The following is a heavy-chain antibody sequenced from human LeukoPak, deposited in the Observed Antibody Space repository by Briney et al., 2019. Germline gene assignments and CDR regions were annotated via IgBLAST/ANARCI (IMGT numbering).Heavy chain of an antibody. CDR2: ISGSGNNT. J-gene: IGHJ4*02. D-gene: IGHD5-24*01. CDR1: GFTFSNYG. Sequence: QPGRTLRLSCAASGFTFSNYGMSWVRQAPGKGLEWVSGISGSGNNTYYADSVKGRFTISRDNSKNTLYLQMNSLRAEDTAVYYCASGGILEMATITPDYWGQGTLVTVSS. V-gene: IGHV3-23*01. CDR3: ASGGILEMATITPDY.